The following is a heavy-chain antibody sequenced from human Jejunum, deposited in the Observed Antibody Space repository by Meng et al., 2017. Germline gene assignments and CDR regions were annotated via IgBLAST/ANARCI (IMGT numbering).Heavy chain of an antibody. V-gene: IGHV1-2*02. CDR3: ARDPRWFGEFADDSFDV. CDR2: INPNSGGT. D-gene: IGHD3-10*01. J-gene: IGHJ3*01. CDR1: GYAFTGYY. Sequence: ASFKVSCKSSGYAFTGYYIHWVRQAPGQGLEWMGWINPNSGGTNFAQKFQGRVTLTSDRSISTAYMELNSLSSDDTAVYYCARDPRWFGEFADDSFDVWGQGTMVTVSS.